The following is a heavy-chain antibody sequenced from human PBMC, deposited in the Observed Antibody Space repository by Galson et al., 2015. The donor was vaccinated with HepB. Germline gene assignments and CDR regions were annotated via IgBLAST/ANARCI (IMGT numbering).Heavy chain of an antibody. D-gene: IGHD5-18*01. J-gene: IGHJ6*02. Sequence: SLRLSCAASGFTLSRFGMNWVRQAPGKGLEWVSYISSSSSTIHYADSVKGRLTISRDNAKKSLYLQMNSLRDEDTAVYYCARDGRDSYGYNYYYGMDVWGQGTTVTVSS. CDR2: ISSSSSTI. V-gene: IGHV3-48*02. CDR3: ARDGRDSYGYNYYYGMDV. CDR1: GFTLSRFG.